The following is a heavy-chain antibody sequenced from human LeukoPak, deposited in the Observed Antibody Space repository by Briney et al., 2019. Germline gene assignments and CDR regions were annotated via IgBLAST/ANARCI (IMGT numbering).Heavy chain of an antibody. CDR2: FHHGETN. CDR3: ARLVRSGPSEPFDY. D-gene: IGHD4-23*01. V-gene: IGHV4-39*01. CDR1: GASLRSGSYY. Sequence: SETLSLTCTVSGASLRSGSYYWGWIRQPPGRGLEWIGSFHHGETNHYNTSLNGRVTIYADTSRNQFSLTLHSVTAADTAIYYCARLVRSGPSEPFDYWGQGTLVIVSS. J-gene: IGHJ4*02.